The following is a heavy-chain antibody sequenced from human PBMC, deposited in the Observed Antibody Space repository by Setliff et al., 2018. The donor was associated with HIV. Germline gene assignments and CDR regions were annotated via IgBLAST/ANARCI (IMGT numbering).Heavy chain of an antibody. CDR2: IYWDDDK. Sequence: SGPTLVNPTQTLTLTCTFSGFSLSTSGVCVGWIRQPPGKALEWLALIYWDDDKRYSPSLKSRLTITKDTSKNQVVLTMTNMDPMDTATYYCAHILQDPPSHFYYYFYMDVWGKGTTVTVSS. CDR3: AHILQDPPSHFYYYFYMDV. J-gene: IGHJ6*03. D-gene: IGHD3-3*02. V-gene: IGHV2-5*02. CDR1: GFSLSTSGVC.